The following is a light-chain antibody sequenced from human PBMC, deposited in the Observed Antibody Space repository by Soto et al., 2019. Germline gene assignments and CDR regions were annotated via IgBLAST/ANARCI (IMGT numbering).Light chain of an antibody. J-gene: IGKJ4*01. CDR2: DAS. CDR1: QSVSSY. CDR3: QQRSNWPLLT. V-gene: IGKV3-11*01. Sequence: EIVLTQSPATLSLSPGERATLSCRASQSVSSYLAWYQQKPGQAPRLLIYDASNRATGIPARFSGSGSGTVFTLTISRLEPEDFAVYYCQQRSNWPLLTFGGGTKGEIK.